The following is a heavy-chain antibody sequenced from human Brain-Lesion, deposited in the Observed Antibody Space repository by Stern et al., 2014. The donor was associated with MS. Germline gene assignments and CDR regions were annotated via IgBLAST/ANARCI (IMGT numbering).Heavy chain of an antibody. D-gene: IGHD1-26*01. V-gene: IGHV4-39*01. CDR2: IYYSGFT. Sequence: QVQLVESGPGLVKPSETLSLTCTVSGGSISSSTYYWAWIRQPPGKGLEWIGNIYYSGFTYYNPSLQSRVTLSVDMSKNQLSLKLSSVTAADTAIYYCARHDSVPRPSQLYSARDRGPGYFDYWGQGTLVTVSS. CDR3: ARHDSVPRPSQLYSARDRGPGYFDY. CDR1: GGSISSSTYY. J-gene: IGHJ4*02.